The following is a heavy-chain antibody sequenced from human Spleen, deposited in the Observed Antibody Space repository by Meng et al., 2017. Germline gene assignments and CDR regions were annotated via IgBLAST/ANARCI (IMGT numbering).Heavy chain of an antibody. J-gene: IGHJ4*02. CDR1: VTTFTNHY. V-gene: IGHV1-46*01. D-gene: IGHD3-10*01. CDR3: AREVVRGFDY. CDR2: INPTCGST. Sequence: GPLGDSGDQGKNPWASSTFSCQCSVTTFTNHYGHWGRQAPGQGLEWMGRINPTCGSTIYAQKFQGRVTMTRDTSTSTVYMELSSLRSEDTAVYYCAREVVRGFDYWGQGTLVTVSS.